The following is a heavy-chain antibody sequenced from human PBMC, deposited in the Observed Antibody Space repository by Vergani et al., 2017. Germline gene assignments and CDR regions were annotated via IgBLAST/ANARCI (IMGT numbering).Heavy chain of an antibody. Sequence: QVLLVHSGAEVKKPGASVRVSCKTSGYTFTNYYIHWVRQAPGQGLEWMGIINHSGGSTTYAQQFQGRLTMTRDTSTSTVYMDLSNLRSEDTAVYYCARPRGDILPPDPRRLDYWGQGTLVTVSS. CDR1: GYTFTNYY. CDR3: ARPRGDILPPDPRRLDY. J-gene: IGHJ4*02. CDR2: INHSGGST. D-gene: IGHD1-14*01. V-gene: IGHV1-46*03.